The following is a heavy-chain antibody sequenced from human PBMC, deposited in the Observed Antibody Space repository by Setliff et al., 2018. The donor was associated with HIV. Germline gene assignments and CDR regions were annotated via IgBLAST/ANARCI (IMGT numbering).Heavy chain of an antibody. Sequence: GESLKISCKTSGYVFTSYWIGWVRQTPGKGLEWVGTIYPGNSDTRYSPSFQGQVTISADQSTSTTYLHWSSLKASDTAMYYCTRHSGSSPIAYFGMDVWGQGTTVTAP. J-gene: IGHJ6*02. V-gene: IGHV5-51*01. CDR2: IYPGNSDT. CDR3: TRHSGSSPIAYFGMDV. CDR1: GYVFTSYW. D-gene: IGHD3-10*01.